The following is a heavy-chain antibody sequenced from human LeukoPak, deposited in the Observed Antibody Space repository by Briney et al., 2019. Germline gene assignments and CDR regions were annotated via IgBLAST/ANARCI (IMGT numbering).Heavy chain of an antibody. CDR3: ASGFDSSGYCFGY. J-gene: IGHJ4*02. CDR1: GGTFSSYA. D-gene: IGHD3-22*01. V-gene: IGHV1-69*13. CDR2: IIPIFGTA. Sequence: SVKVSCKASGGTFSSYAISWVRQAPGQGLEWMGRIIPIFGTANYAQKFQGRVTITADESTSTAYMELSSLRSEDTAVYYCASGFDSSGYCFGYWGQGTLVTVSS.